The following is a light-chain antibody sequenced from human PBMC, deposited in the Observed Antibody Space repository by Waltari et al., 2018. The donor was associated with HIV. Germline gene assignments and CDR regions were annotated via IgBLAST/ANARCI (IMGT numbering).Light chain of an antibody. CDR2: DNK. V-gene: IGLV1-51*01. J-gene: IGLJ3*02. CDR1: SPNIGNDY. CDR3: GTWDPRLSAGV. Sequence: QSVLTQPPSVSAAPGQKVTISCSGSSPNIGNDYVSWYQHVPGAAPRLLIYDNKTRPSGIPCRVSGSKSGSSATLDITGLQTGDESDYDCGTWDPRLSAGVFGGGTKLTVL.